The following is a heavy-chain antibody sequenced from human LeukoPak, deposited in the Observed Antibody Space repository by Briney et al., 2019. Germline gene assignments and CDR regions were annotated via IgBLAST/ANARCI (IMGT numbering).Heavy chain of an antibody. CDR3: ARDEGVPANWRFDY. CDR1: GFSFSVYW. V-gene: IGHV3-7*01. J-gene: IGHJ4*02. D-gene: IGHD3-10*01. CDR2: IKQDGSDK. Sequence: GGSLRLSCAASGFSFSVYWMSWVRQTPGKGLQWVANIKQDGSDKNYVDSVRGRFTISRDNAKNSLFLQMNGLRAEDTAIYYCARDEGVPANWRFDYWGQGTLVTVSS.